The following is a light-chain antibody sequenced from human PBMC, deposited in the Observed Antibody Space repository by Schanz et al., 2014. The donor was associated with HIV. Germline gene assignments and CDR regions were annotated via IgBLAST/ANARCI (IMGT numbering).Light chain of an antibody. Sequence: QSALTQPASVSGSPGQSITISRTGTSSDVGADNSVSWYQQHPGRAPRLLVYDVTYRPSGVSNRFSGSKSGNTASLTISGLQPEDEADFYCSSYTTSRTWVFGGGTKLTVL. V-gene: IGLV2-14*03. J-gene: IGLJ3*02. CDR2: DVT. CDR3: SSYTTSRTWV. CDR1: SSDVGADNS.